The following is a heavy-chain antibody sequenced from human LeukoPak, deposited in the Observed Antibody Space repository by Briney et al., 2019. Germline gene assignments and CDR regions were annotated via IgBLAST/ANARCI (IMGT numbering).Heavy chain of an antibody. CDR1: GYTLTELS. D-gene: IGHD3-9*01. V-gene: IGHV1-24*01. Sequence: ASVKVSCKVSGYTLTELSMHWVRQAPGKGLEWMGGFDPEDGETIYAQKFQGRVTMTEDTSTDTAYMELSSLRSEDTAVYYCARDLGLRNYDILTGSLGHFDYWGQGTLVTVSS. CDR3: ARDLGLRNYDILTGSLGHFDY. CDR2: FDPEDGET. J-gene: IGHJ4*02.